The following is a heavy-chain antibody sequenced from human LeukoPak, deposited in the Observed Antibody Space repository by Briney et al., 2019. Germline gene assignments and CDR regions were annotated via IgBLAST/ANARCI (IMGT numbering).Heavy chain of an antibody. D-gene: IGHD5-18*01. Sequence: PSETLSLTCTVSGGSISSSSYYWGWIRQRPGKGLEWIGSIYYSGSTYSNPSLKSRVTISVDTSKNQFSLKLSSVTAADTAVYYCAIPDTAMGAIDYWGQGTLVTVSS. V-gene: IGHV4-39*01. CDR1: GGSISSSSYY. J-gene: IGHJ4*02. CDR3: AIPDTAMGAIDY. CDR2: IYYSGST.